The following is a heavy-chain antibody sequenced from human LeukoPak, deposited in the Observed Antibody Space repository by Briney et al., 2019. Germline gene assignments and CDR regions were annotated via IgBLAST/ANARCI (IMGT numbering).Heavy chain of an antibody. CDR2: INHSGSA. CDR3: ARYSSSWYGFDP. Sequence: SETLSLTCAVSGGSFSGYYWTWIRQPPGKGLEWIGEINHSGSANYNPSLMSRVTISLDTSKNHFSLNLSSVTAADTAVYYCARYSSSWYGFDPWGQGTLVTVSS. CDR1: GGSFSGYY. V-gene: IGHV4-34*01. D-gene: IGHD6-13*01. J-gene: IGHJ5*02.